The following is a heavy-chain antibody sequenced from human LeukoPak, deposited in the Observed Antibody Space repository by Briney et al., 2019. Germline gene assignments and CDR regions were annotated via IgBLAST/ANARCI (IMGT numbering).Heavy chain of an antibody. CDR1: GFTFSSYA. V-gene: IGHV3-23*01. D-gene: IGHD6-6*01. CDR2: ISGSGGST. Sequence: GGSLRLSCAASGFTFSSYAMSWVRQAPGKGLEWVSAISGSGGSTYYADSVKGRFTISRDNSKNTLYLQMNSLRAEDTAVYYCAKDRAWDHSLSAYSRSSPLGDYWGQGTLVTVSS. J-gene: IGHJ4*02. CDR3: AKDRAWDHSLSAYSRSSPLGDY.